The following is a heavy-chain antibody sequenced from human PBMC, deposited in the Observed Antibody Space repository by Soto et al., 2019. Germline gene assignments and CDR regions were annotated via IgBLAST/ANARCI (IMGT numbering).Heavy chain of an antibody. CDR3: ARSQKYYYDSSGYYTDDAFDI. V-gene: IGHV1-69*13. Sequence: SVKVSCKASGGTFSSYAISWVRQAPGQGLEWMGGIIPIFGTANYAQKFQGRVTITADESTSTAYMELSSLRSEDTAVYYCARSQKYYYDSSGYYTDDAFDIWGQGTMVT. D-gene: IGHD3-22*01. CDR1: GGTFSSYA. J-gene: IGHJ3*02. CDR2: IIPIFGTA.